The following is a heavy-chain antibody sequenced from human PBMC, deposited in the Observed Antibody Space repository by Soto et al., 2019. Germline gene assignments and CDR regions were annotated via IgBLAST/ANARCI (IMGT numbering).Heavy chain of an antibody. CDR1: GFTFSSYA. V-gene: IGHV3-74*01. CDR2: INGDGSTT. D-gene: IGHD3-22*01. J-gene: IGHJ4*02. CDR3: ARPRYDGSGTPFDH. Sequence: GGSLRLSCAASGFTFSSYAMSWVRQAPGKGLVWVSRINGDGSTTTYADSVKGRFIISRDNAKNMLYLQMNSLTAEDTAVYYCARPRYDGSGTPFDHWGQGTLVTVSS.